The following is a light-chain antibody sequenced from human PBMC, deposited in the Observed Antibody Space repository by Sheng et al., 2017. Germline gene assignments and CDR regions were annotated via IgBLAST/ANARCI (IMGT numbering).Light chain of an antibody. J-gene: IGKJ1*01. CDR1: QSVSNN. Sequence: EIVLTQSPATLSLSPGERATLSCRASQSVSNNLAWYQQKPGQAPRLLIYAASTRATGIPDRFSGSGSGTDFTLTISRLEPEDFAVYYCQQYVTARWTFGQGTKVDVK. V-gene: IGKV3-20*01. CDR3: QQYVTARWT. CDR2: AAS.